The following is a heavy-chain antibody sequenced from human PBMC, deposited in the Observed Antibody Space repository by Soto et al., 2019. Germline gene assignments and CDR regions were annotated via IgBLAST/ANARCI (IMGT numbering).Heavy chain of an antibody. Sequence: LGESLKISCKGSGYSFTSYWISWVRQMPGKGLEWMGRIDPSDSYTNYSPSFQGHVTISADKSISTAYLQWSSLKASDTAMYYCASGYSYGLYYYYGMDVWGQGTTVTVS. D-gene: IGHD5-18*01. V-gene: IGHV5-10-1*01. CDR3: ASGYSYGLYYYYGMDV. CDR2: IDPSDSYT. J-gene: IGHJ6*02. CDR1: GYSFTSYW.